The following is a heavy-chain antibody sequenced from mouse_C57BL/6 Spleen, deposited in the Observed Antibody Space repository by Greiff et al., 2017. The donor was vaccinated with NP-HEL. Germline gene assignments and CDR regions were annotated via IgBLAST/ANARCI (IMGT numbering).Heavy chain of an antibody. CDR2: IDPSDSYT. D-gene: IGHD1-1*01. CDR3: ARDYGSSHYWYFDV. J-gene: IGHJ1*03. Sequence: VQLQQPGAELVKPGASVKLSCKASGYTFTSYWMQWVKQRPGQGLEWIGEIDPSDSYTNYNQKFKGKATLTVDTSSSTAYMQLSSLTSEDSAVYYCARDYGSSHYWYFDVWGTGTTVTVSS. CDR1: GYTFTSYW. V-gene: IGHV1-50*01.